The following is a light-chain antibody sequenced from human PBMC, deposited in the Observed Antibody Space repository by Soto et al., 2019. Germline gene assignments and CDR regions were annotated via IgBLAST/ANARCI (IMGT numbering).Light chain of an antibody. J-gene: IGKJ2*01. CDR3: QQYYTTPYT. CDR1: QSVLYSSNIKSY. V-gene: IGKV4-1*01. CDR2: WAS. Sequence: DIVMTQFPDSLTVPLGERATINCKSSQSVLYSSNIKSYLAWYQHKPGQPPKVLIYWASTRESGVPDRFSGSGSGTDFTLTISSLLADDVAVYYCQQYYTTPYTFGQGTKLEIK.